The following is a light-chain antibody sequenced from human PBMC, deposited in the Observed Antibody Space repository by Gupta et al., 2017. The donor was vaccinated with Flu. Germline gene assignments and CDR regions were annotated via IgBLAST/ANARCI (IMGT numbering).Light chain of an antibody. J-gene: IGKJ2*01. V-gene: IGKV2-28*01. CDR1: QYRLNSNGTNY. CDR3: AQTLLRPFI. CDR2: LAF. Sequence: PVTPAEPASLSGSSTQYRLNSNGTNYLDWYLQKPVQSPQLLLYLAFKRAAGGPGRLSGSGSGTNFTLRVFRGEAEDVGISYRAQTLLRPFIFGKGTKLRSN.